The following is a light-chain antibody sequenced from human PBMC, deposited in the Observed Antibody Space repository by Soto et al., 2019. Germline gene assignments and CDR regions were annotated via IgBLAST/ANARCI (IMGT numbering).Light chain of an antibody. CDR1: QSLLSSANNKNY. CDR2: GAA. V-gene: IGKV4-1*01. CDR3: QEYYSGPSP. Sequence: DIVMTQSPDSLAVSLGESATINCKSSQSLLSSANNKNYLAWYQQKSGQPPKLLIYGAATRQSGVPDRISGRRSAPQFTLSISSLQDEDVAIYSGQEYYSGPSPLGGGTTVEVK. J-gene: IGKJ4*02.